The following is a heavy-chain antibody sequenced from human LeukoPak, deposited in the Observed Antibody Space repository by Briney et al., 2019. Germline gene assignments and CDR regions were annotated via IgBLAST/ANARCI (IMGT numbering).Heavy chain of an antibody. V-gene: IGHV4-39*07. CDR3: ARDWGSGWPRGGYYMDV. CDR2: IYYSGST. D-gene: IGHD6-19*01. Sequence: SETLSLTCTVSGGSISSSSYYWGWIRQPPGKGLEWIGSIYYSGSTYYNPSLKSRVTISVDTSKNQFSLKLSSVTAADTAVYYCARDWGSGWPRGGYYMDVWGKGTTVTVSS. CDR1: GGSISSSSYY. J-gene: IGHJ6*03.